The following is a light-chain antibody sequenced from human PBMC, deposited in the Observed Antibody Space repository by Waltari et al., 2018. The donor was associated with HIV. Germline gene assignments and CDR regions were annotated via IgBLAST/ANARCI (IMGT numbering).Light chain of an antibody. J-gene: IGLJ2*01. V-gene: IGLV2-14*03. CDR2: DVI. CDR1: SSDIGRSNH. CDR3: SSYSSVNTFVV. Sequence: QSALTQPASVSGSPGQSITISCTGSSSDIGRSNHVSWYQQFPGKAPKLLITDVIRRPLGVSDRFSGSKSGNPASLTISGRQAEDEASYFCSSYSSVNTFVVFGGGTKVTVL.